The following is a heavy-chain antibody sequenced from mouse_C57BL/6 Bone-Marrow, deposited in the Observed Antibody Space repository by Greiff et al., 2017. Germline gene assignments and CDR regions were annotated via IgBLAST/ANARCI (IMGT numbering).Heavy chain of an antibody. CDR3: ARKGWDGYYVAWFAY. V-gene: IGHV1-64*01. J-gene: IGHJ3*01. Sequence: QVQLQQPGAELVKPGASVKLSCKASGYTFTSYWMHWVKQRPGQGLEWIGMIHPNSGSTNYNEKFKSKATLTVDKSSSTAYMQLSSLTSEDSAVYYCARKGWDGYYVAWFAYWGQGTLVTVSA. CDR2: IHPNSGST. CDR1: GYTFTSYW. D-gene: IGHD2-3*01.